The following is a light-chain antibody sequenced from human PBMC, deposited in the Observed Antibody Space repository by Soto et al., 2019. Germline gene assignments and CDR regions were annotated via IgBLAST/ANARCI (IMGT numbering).Light chain of an antibody. Sequence: EIVMTQSPATLSVSPGERATLSCRASQSVICNLAWYQQKPGQAPRLLIYGASTRATGIPARFSGSGSGTEFTLTISSLQSEDFAVYYCHQYNNWPLTFGGGTQVEIK. CDR2: GAS. CDR1: QSVICN. V-gene: IGKV3-15*01. CDR3: HQYNNWPLT. J-gene: IGKJ4*01.